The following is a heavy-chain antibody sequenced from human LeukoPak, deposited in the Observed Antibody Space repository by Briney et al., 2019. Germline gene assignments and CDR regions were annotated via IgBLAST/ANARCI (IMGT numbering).Heavy chain of an antibody. CDR3: ARGESSSSALYYYYYYMDV. CDR2: MYPSGSS. Sequence: PSETLSLTCTVSGGSISSGTYYWIWIRQPAGKGLEWIGRMYPSGSSNYNPSLKSRVTISLDTSKNQFSLNLSSVTAADTAMYYCARGESSSSALYYYYYYMDVWGKGTTVTASS. CDR1: GGSISSGTYY. V-gene: IGHV4-61*02. D-gene: IGHD6-6*01. J-gene: IGHJ6*03.